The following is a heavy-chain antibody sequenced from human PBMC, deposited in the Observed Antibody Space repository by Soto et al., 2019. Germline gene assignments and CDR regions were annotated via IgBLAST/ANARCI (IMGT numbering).Heavy chain of an antibody. J-gene: IGHJ3*02. Sequence: EVQLVESGGGLVQPGGSLRLSCAASGFSFSDSVMHWVRQVSGKGLEWVGRITSTADTYATAYTASVKGRFTVSRDDSKNTAYLQMNTLKTEDTSVYYCTGSLSFAFDIWGQGTMVHVS. CDR1: GFSFSDSV. V-gene: IGHV3-73*01. CDR2: ITSTADTYAT. CDR3: TGSLSFAFDI.